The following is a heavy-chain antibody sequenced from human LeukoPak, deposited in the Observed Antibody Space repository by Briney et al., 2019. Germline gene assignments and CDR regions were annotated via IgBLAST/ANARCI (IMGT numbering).Heavy chain of an antibody. CDR3: AKDLGYCSSFSCPFDY. CDR1: GFTFSAYG. D-gene: IGHD2-2*01. Sequence: GGSLRLSCAASGFTFSAYGMHWVRQAPGKGLEWVAVVWYDGGNKYYADSVKGRFTVSRDNSKNTLFLQMNSLRAEDTAVYYCAKDLGYCSSFSCPFDYWGQGTLVTVSS. V-gene: IGHV3-33*06. CDR2: VWYDGGNK. J-gene: IGHJ4*02.